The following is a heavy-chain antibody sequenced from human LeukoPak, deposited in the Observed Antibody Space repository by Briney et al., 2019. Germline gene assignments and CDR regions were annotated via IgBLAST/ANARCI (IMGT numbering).Heavy chain of an antibody. Sequence: QPGGSLRLSCAASGFTFSSYAMSWVRQAPGKGLEWGSAISGGGGSTYYADSGKGRFTISRDNSKNTLYLQMNSLRAEDTAVYSCAKSDLVVVPAAHDYWGQGTLVTVSS. CDR1: GFTFSSYA. V-gene: IGHV3-23*01. CDR3: AKSDLVVVPAAHDY. J-gene: IGHJ4*02. CDR2: ISGGGGST. D-gene: IGHD2-2*01.